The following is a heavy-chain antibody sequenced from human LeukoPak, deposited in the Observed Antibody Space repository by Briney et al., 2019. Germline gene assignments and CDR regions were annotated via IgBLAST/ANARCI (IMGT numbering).Heavy chain of an antibody. D-gene: IGHD6-19*01. J-gene: IGHJ4*02. V-gene: IGHV3-64*01. CDR2: LSSNGGST. Sequence: GGSLRLSCAASGFTFSSYAMHWVRQAPGKGLEYVSALSSNGGSTYYANSVKGRFTISRDNSKNTLYLQMGSLRAEDMAVYYCERAHSSDWYGGFEYWGQGTLVTVSS. CDR3: ERAHSSDWYGGFEY. CDR1: GFTFSSYA.